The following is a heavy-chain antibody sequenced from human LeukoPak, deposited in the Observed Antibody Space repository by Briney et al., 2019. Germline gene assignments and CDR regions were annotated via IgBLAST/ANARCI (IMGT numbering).Heavy chain of an antibody. J-gene: IGHJ4*02. D-gene: IGHD3-3*01. Sequence: QPGGSLRLSCAASGFTFSSYAMSWVRQAPGKGLEWVSAISGSGGSTYYADSVKGRFTISRDNSKNTLYLQMNSLRAEDTAVYYCAKAGVYDFWSGYYPLDYWGRGTLVTVSS. CDR2: ISGSGGST. CDR3: AKAGVYDFWSGYYPLDY. V-gene: IGHV3-23*01. CDR1: GFTFSSYA.